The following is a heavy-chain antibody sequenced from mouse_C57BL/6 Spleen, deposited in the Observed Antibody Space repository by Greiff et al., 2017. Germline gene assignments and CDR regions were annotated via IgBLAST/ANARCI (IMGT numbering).Heavy chain of an antibody. CDR3: ARAFYYDYVWFAY. CDR1: GYTFTDYN. D-gene: IGHD2-4*01. V-gene: IGHV1-22*01. Sequence: VQLKESGPELVKPGASVKMSCKASGYTFTDYNMHWVKQSHGKSLEWIGYINPNNGGTSYNQKFKGKATLTVNKSSSTAYMELRSLTSEDSAVYYCARAFYYDYVWFAYWGQGTLVTVSA. J-gene: IGHJ3*01. CDR2: INPNNGGT.